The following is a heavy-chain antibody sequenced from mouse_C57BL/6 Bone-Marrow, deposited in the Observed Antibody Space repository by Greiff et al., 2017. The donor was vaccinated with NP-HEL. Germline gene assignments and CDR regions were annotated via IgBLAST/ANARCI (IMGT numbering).Heavy chain of an antibody. CDR2: IDPSDSYT. CDR1: GYTFTSYW. D-gene: IGHD1-1*01. J-gene: IGHJ1*03. Sequence: VQLQQPGAELVMPGASVKLSCKASGYTFTSYWMHWVKQRPGQGLEWIGEIDPSDSYTNYNQKFKGKSTLTVDKSSSTACMQLSSLTSEDSAVYYCASEGSSYWYFDVWGTGTTVTVSS. CDR3: ASEGSSYWYFDV. V-gene: IGHV1-69*01.